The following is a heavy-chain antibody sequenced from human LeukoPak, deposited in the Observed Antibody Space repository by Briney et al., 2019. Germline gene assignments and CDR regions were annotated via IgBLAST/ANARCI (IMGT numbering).Heavy chain of an antibody. V-gene: IGHV3-23*01. J-gene: IGHJ4*02. CDR2: ISGSGSST. CDR3: AKDIRGSGSYGFDS. D-gene: IGHD3-10*01. Sequence: PGGSLRLSCAASGFTFSSYAMSWVRPAPGKGLEWVSGISGSGSSTFYADSVKGRFTISRDNSKNTLYLLMNSLRAEDTALYSCAKDIRGSGSYGFDSWGQGTLVTVSS. CDR1: GFTFSSYA.